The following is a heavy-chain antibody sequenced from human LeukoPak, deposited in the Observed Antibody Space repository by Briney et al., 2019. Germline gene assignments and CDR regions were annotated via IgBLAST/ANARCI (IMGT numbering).Heavy chain of an antibody. V-gene: IGHV7-4-1*02. Sequence: GASVKVSCKASGYTFTSYAMNWVRQAPGQGLEWMGWINTNTGNPTYAQGFTGRFVFSLDTSVSTAYLQISSLKAEDTAVYFCARAANWNDRNDAFDIWGQGTMVTVSS. CDR1: GYTFTSYA. CDR2: INTNTGNP. CDR3: ARAANWNDRNDAFDI. D-gene: IGHD1-20*01. J-gene: IGHJ3*02.